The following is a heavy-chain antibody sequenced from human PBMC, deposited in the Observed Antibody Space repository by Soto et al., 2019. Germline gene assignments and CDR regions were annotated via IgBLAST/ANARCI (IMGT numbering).Heavy chain of an antibody. D-gene: IGHD5-12*01. CDR2: ISGSGGST. Sequence: GSLRLSCAASGFTFSSYAMSWVRQAPGRGLEWVSAISGSGGSTYYADSVKGRFTISRDNSKNTLYLQMNSLRAEDTAVYYCAKRTRGYSGYGYFDYWGQGTLVT. V-gene: IGHV3-23*01. J-gene: IGHJ4*02. CDR1: GFTFSSYA. CDR3: AKRTRGYSGYGYFDY.